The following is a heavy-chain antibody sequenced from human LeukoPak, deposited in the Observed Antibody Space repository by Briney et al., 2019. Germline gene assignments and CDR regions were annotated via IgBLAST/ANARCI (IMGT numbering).Heavy chain of an antibody. CDR1: GFTFSSHA. V-gene: IGHV3-23*01. CDR2: ISGSGSDT. J-gene: IGHJ4*02. Sequence: GGSLRLSCAASGFTFSSHAMSWVRQAPGKGLEWVSGISGSGSDTYYADSVKGRFTISRDNSQNTLFLQMDSLRAEDTAVYYCAKDPGANAYYYDSSGYDYWGQGTLVTVSS. CDR3: AKDPGANAYYYDSSGYDY. D-gene: IGHD3-22*01.